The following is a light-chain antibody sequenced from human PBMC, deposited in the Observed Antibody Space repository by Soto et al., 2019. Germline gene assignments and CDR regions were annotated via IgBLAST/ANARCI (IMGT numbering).Light chain of an antibody. CDR3: QQYNNCPLFT. CDR1: QSVNNN. Sequence: EIVMTQSPATLSVSPGERATLSCRASQSVNNNLAWYQQKPGQAPSLLIYAASIRATGIPARFSGSESGTEFTLTISRLQSEDFAVYYCQQYNNCPLFTFGPGTKVDIK. CDR2: AAS. J-gene: IGKJ3*01. V-gene: IGKV3-15*01.